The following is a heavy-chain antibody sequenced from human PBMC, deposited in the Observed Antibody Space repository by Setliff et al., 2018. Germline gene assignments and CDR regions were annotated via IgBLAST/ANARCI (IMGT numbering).Heavy chain of an antibody. D-gene: IGHD3-16*01. Sequence: GESLKISCTVSGFTFSSYWMSWVRQAPGKGLEWVANIKQDGSEKYYVDSVKGRFTISRDNAKNSLYLQMNSLRAEDTAVYYCARDGGEYWGQGTLVTVSS. CDR1: GFTFSSYW. V-gene: IGHV3-7*01. J-gene: IGHJ4*02. CDR3: ARDGGEY. CDR2: IKQDGSEK.